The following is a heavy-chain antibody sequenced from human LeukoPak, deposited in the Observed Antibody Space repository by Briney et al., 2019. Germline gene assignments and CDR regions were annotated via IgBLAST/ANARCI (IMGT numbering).Heavy chain of an antibody. Sequence: PSETLSLTCTVSGGSISSYYWSWIRQPPGKGLEWIGYIYYSGSTKYIPSLASRVPISVATSKNQFSLTLSSVTAADTAVYYCARGAAGTRDYWGQGTLVTVSS. V-gene: IGHV4-59*01. CDR3: ARGAAGTRDY. J-gene: IGHJ4*02. CDR2: IYYSGST. D-gene: IGHD6-13*01. CDR1: GGSISSYY.